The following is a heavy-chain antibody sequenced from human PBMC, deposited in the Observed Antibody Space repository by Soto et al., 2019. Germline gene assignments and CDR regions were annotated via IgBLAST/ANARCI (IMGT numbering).Heavy chain of an antibody. Sequence: QVQLQESGPGLVKPSQTLSLTCSVSGGSINSGGSYWSWIRQHPGRGLEWIGYIYYNGSSYYNPSLRGRVGLSVDMSKNQFSLKLSSMTAADTAIYYCARGWDFCSGGSCYPITFDYWGQGTLVTVSS. CDR3: ARGWDFCSGGSCYPITFDY. CDR1: GGSINSGGSY. CDR2: IYYNGSS. J-gene: IGHJ4*02. D-gene: IGHD2-15*01. V-gene: IGHV4-31*03.